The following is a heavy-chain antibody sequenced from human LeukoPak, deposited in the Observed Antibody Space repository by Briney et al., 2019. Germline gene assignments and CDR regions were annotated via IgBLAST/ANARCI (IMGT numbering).Heavy chain of an antibody. CDR1: GFTFSNYA. Sequence: GGSLRLSCAASGFTFSNYAMHWVRQAPGKGLEWVAIISYDKSSKYYADSVNDRFTISRDNSKNTLYLQMNSLRAEDTAVYYCASIGERYLQTEHYFHHWGQGTLVTVSS. V-gene: IGHV3-30*04. CDR3: ASIGERYLQTEHYFHH. D-gene: IGHD3-3*01. J-gene: IGHJ1*01. CDR2: ISYDKSSK.